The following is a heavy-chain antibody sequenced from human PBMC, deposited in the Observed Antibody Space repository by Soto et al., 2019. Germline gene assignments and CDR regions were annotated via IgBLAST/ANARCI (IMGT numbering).Heavy chain of an antibody. Sequence: SLRLSCAASGFTFDDYAMHLVRQDPGKGLEWVSGIGWNGGSIAYADSVKGRFTSSRDNAKNSLYLQMNSLRAEDTALYYRAKGHGSGRYYLHYFAYWAQATLVTVSS. J-gene: IGHJ4*02. CDR1: GFTFDDYA. CDR3: AKGHGSGRYYLHYFAY. D-gene: IGHD3-10*01. V-gene: IGHV3-9*01. CDR2: IGWNGGSI.